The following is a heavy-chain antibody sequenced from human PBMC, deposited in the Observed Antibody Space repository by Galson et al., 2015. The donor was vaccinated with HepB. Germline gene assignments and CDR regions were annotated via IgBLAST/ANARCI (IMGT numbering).Heavy chain of an antibody. Sequence: SLRLSCAASGFTFSSYAMHWVRQAPGKGLEWVAVISYDGSNKYYADSVKGRFTISRDNSKNTLYLQMNSLRAEDTAVYYCAGGGREYQLPGGMDVWGQGTTVTVSS. D-gene: IGHD2-2*01. V-gene: IGHV3-30*04. CDR3: AGGGREYQLPGGMDV. CDR1: GFTFSSYA. J-gene: IGHJ6*02. CDR2: ISYDGSNK.